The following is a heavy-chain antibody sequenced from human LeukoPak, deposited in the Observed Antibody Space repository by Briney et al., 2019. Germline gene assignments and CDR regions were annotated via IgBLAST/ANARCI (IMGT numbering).Heavy chain of an antibody. CDR3: ARSDVRFEGLPHNWFDP. CDR1: GGSITTNY. D-gene: IGHD3-10*02. CDR2: IHYSGNT. Sequence: SETLSLTCTVSGGSITTNYWSWIRQPPGMGLEWIGYIHYSGNTNNNPSLKGRVTISVDTSRNQFSLKLSSVTAADTAVYYCARSDVRFEGLPHNWFDPWGQGTLVTVSS. V-gene: IGHV4-59*08. J-gene: IGHJ5*02.